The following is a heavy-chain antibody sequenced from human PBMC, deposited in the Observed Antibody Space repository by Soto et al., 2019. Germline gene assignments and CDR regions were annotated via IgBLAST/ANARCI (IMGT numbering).Heavy chain of an antibody. J-gene: IGHJ4*02. CDR2: INGGNGNT. CDR1: GYIFSGYA. CDR3: ARESGSYPEYYFDY. Sequence: ASVKVSCKASGYIFSGYAMHWVRQAPGQRLEWMGWINGGNGNTKYSQKWQGRVTISKDTAASTAYMELSSLIFEDTAVYYCARESGSYPEYYFDYWGQGALVTVSS. D-gene: IGHD1-26*01. V-gene: IGHV1-3*01.